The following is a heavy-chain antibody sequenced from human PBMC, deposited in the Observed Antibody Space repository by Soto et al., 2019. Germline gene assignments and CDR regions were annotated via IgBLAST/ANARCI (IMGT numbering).Heavy chain of an antibody. Sequence: SETLSLTCAVYGGSFSGYYWSWIRQPPGKGLEWIGEINHSGSTNYNPSLKSRVTISVDTSKNQFSLKLSSVTAADTAVYYCARGLAARAYYYYYMDVWGKGTTVTVSS. V-gene: IGHV4-34*01. CDR3: ARGLAARAYYYYYMDV. CDR1: GGSFSGYY. J-gene: IGHJ6*03. CDR2: INHSGST.